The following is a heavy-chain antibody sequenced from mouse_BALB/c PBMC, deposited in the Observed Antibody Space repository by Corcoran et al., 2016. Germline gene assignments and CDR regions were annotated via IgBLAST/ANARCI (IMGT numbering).Heavy chain of an antibody. CDR1: GYTFTDHS. CDR3: KRYPSYNAMDY. V-gene: IGHV1S53*02. Sequence: QVQLQQSATELVKPGASVKISCKASGYTFTDHSIHWVKQKPEQGLEWIGYISPGNDDNKYNEKFKGKATLTADKSSSTVYMQLNSLTSEDSAVYFCKRYPSYNAMDYWGQGTSVTVSS. CDR2: ISPGNDDN. J-gene: IGHJ4*01.